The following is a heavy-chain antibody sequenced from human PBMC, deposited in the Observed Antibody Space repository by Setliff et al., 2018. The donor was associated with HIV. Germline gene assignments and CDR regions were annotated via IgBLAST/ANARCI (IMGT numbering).Heavy chain of an antibody. CDR2: INHSGST. D-gene: IGHD3-3*01. CDR1: GGSFSGYY. CDR3: ARGRPGITIVGVVIDRSDWFDP. J-gene: IGHJ5*02. Sequence: PSETLSLTCAVYGGSFSGYYWSWIRQPPGKGLEWIGEINHSGSTNYNPSLKSRVTISVDTSKNQFSLKLSSVTAADTAVYYCARGRPGITIVGVVIDRSDWFDPWGQGTLVTVSS. V-gene: IGHV4-34*01.